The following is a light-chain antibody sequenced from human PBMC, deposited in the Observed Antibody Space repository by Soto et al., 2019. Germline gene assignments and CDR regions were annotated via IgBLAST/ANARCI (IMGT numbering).Light chain of an antibody. CDR2: GAS. Sequence: EVVLTQSPGTLSLSPGERATLSCGASQSVSSRDLAWYQQKPGQAPRLLMSGASNRATGTPDRFSGSGSGTDFTLTITSLQHEDFAVYSCQQYDGSSITFGQGTRLEIK. J-gene: IGKJ5*01. V-gene: IGKV3-20*01. CDR3: QQYDGSSIT. CDR1: QSVSSRD.